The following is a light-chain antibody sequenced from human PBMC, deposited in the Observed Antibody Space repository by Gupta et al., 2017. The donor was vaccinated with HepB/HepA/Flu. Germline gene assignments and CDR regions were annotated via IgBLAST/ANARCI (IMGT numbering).Light chain of an antibody. V-gene: IGKV3-11*01. J-gene: IGKJ1*01. CDR3: QQRSNWPPWT. CDR1: QSVSSY. CDR2: DAS. Sequence: ELVLTQSPATLSLSPGERATLSCRASQSVSSYLAWYQQKPGQAPRLLIYDASNRATGIPARFSGSGSGTEFTLTISSLEPEDFAVYYCQQRSNWPPWTFGQGTKVEIK.